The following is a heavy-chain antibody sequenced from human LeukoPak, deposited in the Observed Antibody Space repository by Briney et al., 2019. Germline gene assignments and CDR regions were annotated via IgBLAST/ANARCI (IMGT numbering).Heavy chain of an antibody. CDR3: ARGIEGVLNSYYFDY. CDR1: GFTFSSYA. J-gene: IGHJ4*02. V-gene: IGHV3-23*01. Sequence: PGGSLRLSCAASGFTFSSYAMSWVRQAPGKGLEWVSAISGSGGSTYYADSVKGRFTISRDNSKNTLYLQMNSLRAEDTAVYYCARGIEGVLNSYYFDYWGQGTLVTVSS. CDR2: ISGSGGST. D-gene: IGHD1-26*01.